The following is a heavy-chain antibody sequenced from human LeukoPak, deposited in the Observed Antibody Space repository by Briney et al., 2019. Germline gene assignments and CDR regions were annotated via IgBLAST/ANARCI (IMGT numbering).Heavy chain of an antibody. V-gene: IGHV3-53*01. CDR2: IHSGGST. J-gene: IGHJ5*02. D-gene: IGHD3-10*01. CDR1: GFTVSSNY. CDR3: ARTYYYGSGSYPNWFDP. Sequence: PGGSLRLSCAASGFTVSSNYMSWVRQAPGKGLEWVSVIHSGGSTYYADSVKGRFTISRDNSKNTLYLQMNSLRAEDTAVYYCARTYYYGSGSYPNWFDPWGQGTLVTVSS.